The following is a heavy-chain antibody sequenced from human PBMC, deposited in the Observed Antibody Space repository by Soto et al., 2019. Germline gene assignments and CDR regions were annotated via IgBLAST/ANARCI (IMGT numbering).Heavy chain of an antibody. CDR2: ISYDGSNK. CDR3: AREPTPSLLWFGELPGDY. J-gene: IGHJ4*02. CDR1: GFTFSSYA. Sequence: GGSLRLSCAASGFTFSSYAMHWVRQAPGKGLEWVAVISYDGSNKYYADSVKGRFTISRDNSKNTLYLQMNSLRAEDTAVYYCAREPTPSLLWFGELPGDYWGQGTLVTVSS. D-gene: IGHD3-10*01. V-gene: IGHV3-30-3*01.